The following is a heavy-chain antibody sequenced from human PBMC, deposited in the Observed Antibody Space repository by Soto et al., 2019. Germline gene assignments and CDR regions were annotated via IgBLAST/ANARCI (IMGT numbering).Heavy chain of an antibody. Sequence: SETLSLTCAVYGWSFSGYYWSWIRQPPGKGLEWIGEINHSGSTNYNPSLKSRVTISVDTSKNQFSLKLSSVTAADTAVYYCARYVDYGGNFLHPVPYGMDVWGQGTTVTVSS. CDR1: GWSFSGYY. V-gene: IGHV4-34*01. D-gene: IGHD4-17*01. CDR2: INHSGST. J-gene: IGHJ6*02. CDR3: ARYVDYGGNFLHPVPYGMDV.